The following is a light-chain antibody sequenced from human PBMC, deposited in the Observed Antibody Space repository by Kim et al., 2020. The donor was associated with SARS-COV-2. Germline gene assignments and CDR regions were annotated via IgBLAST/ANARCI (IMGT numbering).Light chain of an antibody. CDR3: HQYNDWPPGDT. J-gene: IGKJ2*01. CDR1: QSVSNN. V-gene: IGKV3-15*01. Sequence: PGETATLSCRASQSVSNNLAWYQLKPGQAPRLLIYGASTRATGTPARFSASGSGTDFTLTVSSLQSEDFAVYYCHQYNDWPPGDTFGQGTKLEI. CDR2: GAS.